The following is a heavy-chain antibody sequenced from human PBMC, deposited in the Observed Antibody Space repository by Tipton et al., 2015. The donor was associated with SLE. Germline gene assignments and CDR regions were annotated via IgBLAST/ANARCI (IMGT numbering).Heavy chain of an antibody. CDR2: INSDGSTT. CDR3: TRVESTSWAFDV. J-gene: IGHJ3*01. CDR1: GLTFSNYA. D-gene: IGHD2/OR15-2a*01. V-gene: IGHV3-74*01. Sequence: SLRLSCTTSGLTFSNYAMTWVRQAPGKGLEWISRINSDGSTTNYADSVKGRFTISRDNAKSTLYLQMNSLRAEDTAVYYCTRVESTSWAFDVWGQGTIVTVSS.